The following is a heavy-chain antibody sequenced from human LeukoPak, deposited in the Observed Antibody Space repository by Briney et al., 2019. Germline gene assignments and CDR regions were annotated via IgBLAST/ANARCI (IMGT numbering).Heavy chain of an antibody. CDR2: INAGNGNT. V-gene: IGHV1-3*01. D-gene: IGHD4-17*01. Sequence: ASVKVSCTASGYTFTSYAMHWVRQAPGQRLEWMGWINAGNGNTKYSQKFQGRVTITRDTSASTAYMELSSLRSEDMAVYYCARDEYGDYVFDYWGQGTLVTVSS. CDR3: ARDEYGDYVFDY. CDR1: GYTFTSYA. J-gene: IGHJ4*02.